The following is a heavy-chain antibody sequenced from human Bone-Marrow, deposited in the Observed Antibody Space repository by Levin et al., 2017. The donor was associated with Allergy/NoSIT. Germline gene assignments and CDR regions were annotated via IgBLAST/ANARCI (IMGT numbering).Heavy chain of an antibody. D-gene: IGHD2-15*01. CDR1: GGSISSYY. CDR3: AREGRGFDY. CDR2: IYYSGST. J-gene: IGHJ4*02. V-gene: IGHV4-59*01. Sequence: PSQTLSLTCTVSGGSISSYYWSWIRQPPGKGLEWIGYIYYSGSTNYNPSLKSRVTISVDTSKNQFSLKLSSVTAADTAVYYCAREGRGFDYWGQGTLVTVSS.